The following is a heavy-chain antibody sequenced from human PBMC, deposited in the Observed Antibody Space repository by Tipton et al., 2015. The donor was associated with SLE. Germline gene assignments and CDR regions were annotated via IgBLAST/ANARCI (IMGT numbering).Heavy chain of an antibody. D-gene: IGHD3-3*01. CDR1: GGSISSGTYY. V-gene: IGHV4-61*02. Sequence: TLSLTCTISGGSISSGTYYWNWIRQPAGTGPEWIGRIYTFGSTTYNPSLKNRVTISLDMSKNQFSLRLTSVTAADTAIYYCARLQFIFGGMDVWGKGTTVTVSS. CDR2: IYTFGST. CDR3: ARLQFIFGGMDV. J-gene: IGHJ6*04.